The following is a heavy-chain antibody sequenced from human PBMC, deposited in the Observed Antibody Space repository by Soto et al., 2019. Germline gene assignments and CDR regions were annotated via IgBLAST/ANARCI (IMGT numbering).Heavy chain of an antibody. J-gene: IGHJ5*02. CDR2: INPSGGST. CDR3: ARDLALWPTYYYGSGSWAWFDP. CDR1: GYTFTSYY. D-gene: IGHD3-10*01. Sequence: ASVKVSCKASGYTFTSYYIHWVRQAPGQGLEWMGIINPSGGSTSYAQKFQGRVTMTRDTSTSTVYMELSSLRSEDTAVYYCARDLALWPTYYYGSGSWAWFDPWGQGTLVTVSS. V-gene: IGHV1-46*01.